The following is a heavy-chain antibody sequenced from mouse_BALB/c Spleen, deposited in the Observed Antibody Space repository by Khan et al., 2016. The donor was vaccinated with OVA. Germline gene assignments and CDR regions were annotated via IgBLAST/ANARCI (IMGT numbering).Heavy chain of an antibody. D-gene: IGHD1-1*01. CDR3: ARRGLRWDFDY. Sequence: VQLQQSGAELAKPGASVQMSCKASGYTFINYWILWVKQRPGQGLEWIGYLNHSTGYTEYNQNFKDKATLTADKSASTAYMQLISLTSEDSAVYYCARRGLRWDFDYWGQGTTLTVSS. V-gene: IGHV1-7*01. CDR2: LNHSTGYT. CDR1: GYTFINYW. J-gene: IGHJ2*01.